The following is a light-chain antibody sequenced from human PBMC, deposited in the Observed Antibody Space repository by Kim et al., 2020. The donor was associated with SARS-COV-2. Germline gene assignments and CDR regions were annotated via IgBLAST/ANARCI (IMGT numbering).Light chain of an antibody. CDR2: LNSDGSH. Sequence: ASVKLTCTLSSGHSRYALAWHQQQPEKGPRYLMRLNSDGSHSKGDGIPDRFSGSSSGAERYLTISSLQSEDEADYYCQTWGTGFKVFGGGTQLTVL. J-gene: IGLJ3*02. CDR1: SGHSRYA. V-gene: IGLV4-69*01. CDR3: QTWGTGFKV.